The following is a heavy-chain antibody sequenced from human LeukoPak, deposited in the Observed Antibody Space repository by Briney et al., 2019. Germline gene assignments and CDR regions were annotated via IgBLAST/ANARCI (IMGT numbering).Heavy chain of an antibody. CDR1: GSTFSNHA. CDR2: FIPIFGTA. V-gene: IGHV1-69*13. J-gene: IGHJ4*02. D-gene: IGHD3-10*01. CDR3: ARLFGSGSSYNLDY. Sequence: SVKVSCKASGSTFSNHASTWVRQAPGQGLEWMGGFIPIFGTANYAQKFQGRVTITADESTSTAYMELSSLRSEDTAVYYCARLFGSGSSYNLDYWGQGTLVTVSS.